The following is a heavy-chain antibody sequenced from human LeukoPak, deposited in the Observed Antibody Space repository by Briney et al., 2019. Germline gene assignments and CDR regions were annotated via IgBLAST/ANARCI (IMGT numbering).Heavy chain of an antibody. CDR2: IHYSGST. Sequence: ETLSLTCTVSGGSISSGGYYWSWIRQPPGKGLEWIGYIHYSGSTNYNPSLKSRVTISVDTSKNQFSLKLSSVTAADTAVYYCARASVTYYYYYYMDVRGKGTTVTVSS. CDR1: GGSISSGGYY. CDR3: ARASVTYYYYYYMDV. V-gene: IGHV4-61*08. J-gene: IGHJ6*03. D-gene: IGHD4-11*01.